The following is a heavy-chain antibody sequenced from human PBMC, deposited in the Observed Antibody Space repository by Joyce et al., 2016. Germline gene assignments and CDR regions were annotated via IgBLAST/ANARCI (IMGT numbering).Heavy chain of an antibody. V-gene: IGHV4-30-4*01. CDR3: ARGNGDFWSGYYNYFDY. CDR2: IYFSGST. CDR1: GGSSSSGDYY. Sequence: QVQLQESGPGLVKPSQTLSLTCTVSGGSSSSGDYYWSWVRQSPGKGLEWIGYIYFSGSTHRNTSLKSRLTISADTSKNQFSLKVRSVTAADTAVYYCARGNGDFWSGYYNYFDYWGQGSLVTVSS. D-gene: IGHD3-3*01. J-gene: IGHJ4*02.